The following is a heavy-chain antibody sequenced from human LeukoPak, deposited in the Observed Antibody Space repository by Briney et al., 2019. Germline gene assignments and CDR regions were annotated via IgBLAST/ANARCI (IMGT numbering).Heavy chain of an antibody. CDR3: ARGREDALWFGELFLWFDP. J-gene: IGHJ5*02. CDR1: GGSISSSSYY. V-gene: IGHV4-39*07. CDR2: IYYSGST. D-gene: IGHD3-10*01. Sequence: SETLSLTCTVSGGSISSSSYYWGWIRQPPGKGLEWIGNIYYSGSTYYNPSLKSRVTISVDTSKNQFSLKLSSVTAADTAVYYCARGREDALWFGELFLWFDPWGQGTLVTVSS.